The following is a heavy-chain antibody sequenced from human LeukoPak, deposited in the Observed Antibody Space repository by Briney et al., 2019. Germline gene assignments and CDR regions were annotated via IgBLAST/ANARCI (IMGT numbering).Heavy chain of an antibody. Sequence: PSETLSPTCTVSGGSISSGDYYWSWIRQPPGKGLEWIGYIYYSGSTYYNPSLKSRVTISVDTSKNQFSLKLSSVTAADTAVYYCARAPPYYYDSSGYYLDYWGQGTLVTVSS. CDR2: IYYSGST. V-gene: IGHV4-30-4*01. J-gene: IGHJ4*02. CDR1: GGSISSGDYY. D-gene: IGHD3-22*01. CDR3: ARAPPYYYDSSGYYLDY.